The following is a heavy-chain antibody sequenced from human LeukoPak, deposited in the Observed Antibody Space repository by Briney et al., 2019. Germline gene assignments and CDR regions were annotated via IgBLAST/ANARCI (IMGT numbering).Heavy chain of an antibody. CDR3: ARPGELERPFDAFDI. Sequence: PSETLSLTCTVSGGSISSSSYYWGWIRQPPGKGLEWIGSIYYSGSTYYNPSLKSRVTISVDTSKNQFSLKLSSVTAADTAVYYCARPGELERPFDAFDIWGQGTMVTVSS. J-gene: IGHJ3*02. CDR2: IYYSGST. V-gene: IGHV4-39*01. CDR1: GGSISSSSYY. D-gene: IGHD1-1*01.